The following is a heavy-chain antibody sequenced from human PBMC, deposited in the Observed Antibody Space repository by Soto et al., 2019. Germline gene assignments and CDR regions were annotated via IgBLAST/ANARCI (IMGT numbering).Heavy chain of an antibody. J-gene: IGHJ4*02. CDR1: GGSFSGYY. V-gene: IGHV4-34*01. D-gene: IGHD4-17*01. CDR2: INHSGST. Sequence: PSETLSLTCAVYGGSFSGYYWSWIRQPPGKGLEWIGEINHSGSTNYNPSLKSRVTISVDTSKNQFSLKLSSVTAADTAVYYCAREYGDYVLWGQGTLVTVSS. CDR3: AREYGDYVL.